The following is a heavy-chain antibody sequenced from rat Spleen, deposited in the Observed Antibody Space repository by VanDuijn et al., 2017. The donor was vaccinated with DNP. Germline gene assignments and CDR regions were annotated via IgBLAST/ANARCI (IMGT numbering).Heavy chain of an antibody. Sequence: EVQLQESGPGLVKPSQSLSLTCSVTGYSITSDYWGWIRKFPGNKMEWIGYINYSGNTGYNPSLKSRISITRDTSKNQFFLQLKSITTEDAATYYCARWSDYFDYWGQGVMVTVSS. CDR1: GYSITSDY. J-gene: IGHJ2*01. CDR3: ARWSDYFDY. V-gene: IGHV3-1*01. CDR2: INYSGNT.